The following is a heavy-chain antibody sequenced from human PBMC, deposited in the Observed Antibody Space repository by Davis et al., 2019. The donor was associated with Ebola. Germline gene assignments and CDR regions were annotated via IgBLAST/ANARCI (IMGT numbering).Heavy chain of an antibody. D-gene: IGHD4-17*01. CDR2: IGHDGSYK. V-gene: IGHV3-30*02. Sequence: GESLKISCAASGFAFNVFGMHWVRQAPGKGLEWVAVIGHDGSYKQCTDSVKGRCTPSRDNSRNTLYLQMNSLRIEDTAMYYCARGPLRVSSDYGRYLGSWGQGTLVTVSS. CDR3: ARGPLRVSSDYGRYLGS. CDR1: GFAFNVFG. J-gene: IGHJ5*02.